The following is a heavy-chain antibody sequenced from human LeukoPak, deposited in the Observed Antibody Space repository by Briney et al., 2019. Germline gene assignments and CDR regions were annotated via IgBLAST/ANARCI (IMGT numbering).Heavy chain of an antibody. CDR2: ISDSAGDAPT. V-gene: IGHV3-23*01. Sequence: PGGSLRLSCVASGFTFDSYAMSWVRQAPGKGLEWVSSISDSAGDAPTFYADSVKGRFTISRDSSKSTLYLEVNSLRTEDSALYYCAKGTTGSKYSSSDFWGQGTLVTVSS. CDR1: GFTFDSYA. D-gene: IGHD2-15*01. CDR3: AKGTTGSKYSSSDF. J-gene: IGHJ4*02.